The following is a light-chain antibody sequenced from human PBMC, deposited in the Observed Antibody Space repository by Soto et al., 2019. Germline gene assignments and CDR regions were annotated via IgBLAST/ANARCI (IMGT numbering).Light chain of an antibody. J-gene: IGLJ2*01. V-gene: IGLV2-8*01. CDR1: NTDIGGHKY. CDR3: SSYTGTNNFVL. CDR2: EVR. Sequence: QSALTQPPSASGSPGQSVTMSCTGSNTDIGGHKYVSWYQHHPGKAPKLIIYEVRERPSGVPDRFSGSKSGNAASLTVSGLQADDEATYYCSSYTGTNNFVLFGGGTKLTVL.